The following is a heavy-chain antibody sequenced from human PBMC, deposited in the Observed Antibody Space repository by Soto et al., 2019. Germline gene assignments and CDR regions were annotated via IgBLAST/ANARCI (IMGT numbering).Heavy chain of an antibody. Sequence: SETLSLTCTVSGGSISSYYWSWIRQPPGKGLEWIGYIYYSGSTNYNPSLKSRVTISVDTSKNQFSLKLSSVTAADTAVYYCARVGWNYVYYYYYGMDVWGQGTTVTVSS. CDR1: GGSISSYY. V-gene: IGHV4-59*01. CDR2: IYYSGST. D-gene: IGHD1-7*01. CDR3: ARVGWNYVYYYYYGMDV. J-gene: IGHJ6*02.